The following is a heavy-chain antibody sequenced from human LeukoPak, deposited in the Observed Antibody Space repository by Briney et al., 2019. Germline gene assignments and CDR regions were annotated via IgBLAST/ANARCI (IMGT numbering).Heavy chain of an antibody. V-gene: IGHV3-7*01. CDR2: IKQDGSET. D-gene: IGHD3-22*01. CDR1: GFTSSTYW. CDR3: ARDRDSRWDFDL. Sequence: GWSLRLSCAASGFTSSTYWMSWVRQAPGKGLEWVASIKQDGSETYYVDSVKGRFTLSRDNAKNSLYLQMNSLRADDTAVYYCARDRDSRWDFDLWGRGTLVTVSS. J-gene: IGHJ2*01.